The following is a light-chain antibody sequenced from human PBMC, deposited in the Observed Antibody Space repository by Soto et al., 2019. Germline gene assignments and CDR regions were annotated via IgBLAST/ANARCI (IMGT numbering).Light chain of an antibody. J-gene: IGKJ1*01. CDR2: GAS. CDR1: QSVGSNY. Sequence: EIVLTQSPGTLSLSPGERATLSCRASQSVGSNYLAWYQQKPDQAPRLLIYGASSRATDIPDRFSGGGFGTDFTLTISRLETEDFAVYYCQQYGNSPVTFGHGTKVDI. V-gene: IGKV3-20*01. CDR3: QQYGNSPVT.